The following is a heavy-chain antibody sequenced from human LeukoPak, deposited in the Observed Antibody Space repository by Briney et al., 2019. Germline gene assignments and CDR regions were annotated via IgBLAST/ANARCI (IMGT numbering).Heavy chain of an antibody. CDR1: GGSISSSSYY. D-gene: IGHD2-2*01. CDR2: IYYSGST. CDR3: ARGRTGHQLLPTKKQYDYYYMDV. J-gene: IGHJ6*03. Sequence: SETLSLTCTVSGGSISSSSYYWGWIRQPPGKGLEWIGSIYYSGSTYYNPSLKSRVTISVDTSKNQFSLKVSSVTAADTAVYHCARGRTGHQLLPTKKQYDYYYMDVWGKGTTVTVSS. V-gene: IGHV4-39*07.